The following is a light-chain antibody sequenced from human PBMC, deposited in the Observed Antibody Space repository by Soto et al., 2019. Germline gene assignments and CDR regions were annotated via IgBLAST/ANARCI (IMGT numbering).Light chain of an antibody. V-gene: IGKV3D-15*01. CDR2: HAS. CDR1: QSPSGY. Sequence: ARLAFSGGERGTLGWRASQSPSGYLAWYQQKPGQAPRLLLYHASTRATGIPARFSGSGSGTEFTLTISSLQSEDFALYHCQQYPTWLPITCRQGTRLEI. J-gene: IGKJ5*01. CDR3: QQYPTWLPIT.